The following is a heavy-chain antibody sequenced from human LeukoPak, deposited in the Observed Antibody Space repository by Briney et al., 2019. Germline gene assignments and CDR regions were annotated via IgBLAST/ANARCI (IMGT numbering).Heavy chain of an antibody. Sequence: ASVKVSCKASGYTFTANYMHWVRQAPGQGLEWMGWMNPNSGDTNYAQNFQGRVSMTRDTPITTAYMELTRLTFDDTAMYYCVRALPSAGWGQGTLVTVSS. CDR3: VRALPSAG. D-gene: IGHD6-25*01. V-gene: IGHV1-2*02. CDR1: GYTFTANY. J-gene: IGHJ4*02. CDR2: MNPNSGDT.